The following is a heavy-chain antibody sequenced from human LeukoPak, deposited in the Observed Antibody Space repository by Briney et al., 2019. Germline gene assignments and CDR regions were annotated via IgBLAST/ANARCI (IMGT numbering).Heavy chain of an antibody. CDR3: ARDYYYDSSGYYYEGSGVNY. CDR2: IKHAGREK. V-gene: IGHV3-7*01. CDR1: GFTFSRYW. D-gene: IGHD3-22*01. Sequence: GWPLKLSCSASGFTFSRYWMSWVRQAPGRGLKRAANIKHAGREKYYVDTVRGRSNIPRDNAKDSLYLQMNSLRAEDTAVYYCARDYYYDSSGYYYEGSGVNYWGQGTLVTVSS. J-gene: IGHJ4*02.